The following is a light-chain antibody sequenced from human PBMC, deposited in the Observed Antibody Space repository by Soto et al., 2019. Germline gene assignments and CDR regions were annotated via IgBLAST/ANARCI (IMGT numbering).Light chain of an antibody. J-gene: IGKJ5*01. V-gene: IGKV3-20*01. CDR3: QQYGGSPPIT. Sequence: EIVLTQSPGTLSLSPGERATLSCRASQSVSSRYLTWYQQKPGQAPRLLIYGASSRATGIPDRFSGSGSGTDFTLTISRLETEDCAVYSCQQYGGSPPITFGQGTRLEIK. CDR2: GAS. CDR1: QSVSSRY.